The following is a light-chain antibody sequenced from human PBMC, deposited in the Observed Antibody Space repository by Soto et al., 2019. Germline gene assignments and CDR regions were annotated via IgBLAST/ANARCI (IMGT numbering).Light chain of an antibody. V-gene: IGLV1-40*01. CDR1: SSNIGAGYD. Sequence: QYVLTQPPSVSGAPGQRVTISCTGSSSNIGAGYDVHWYQQLPGTAPKLLIYGNSNRPSGVPDRFSGSKSGTSASLAITGLQAEDGADYYCQSYDSSRSVLFGGGTKLTVL. J-gene: IGLJ2*01. CDR2: GNS. CDR3: QSYDSSRSVL.